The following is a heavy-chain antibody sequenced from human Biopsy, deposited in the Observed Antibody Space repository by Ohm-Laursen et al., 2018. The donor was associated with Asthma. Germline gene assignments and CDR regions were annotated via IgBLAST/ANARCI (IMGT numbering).Heavy chain of an antibody. CDR2: HDHEEGGT. CDR1: GYSLTDLS. J-gene: IGHJ6*02. CDR3: ARCQVGYSSGWSLLLKKIYYSGMDV. D-gene: IGHD6-19*01. V-gene: IGHV1-24*01. Sequence: SVKVSCKLSGYSLTDLSMHWVRQAPGQGLEWMGGHDHEEGGTVNARRFQGRVTMTEDTSTDTAYMEVTSLRSEDTAIYYCARCQVGYSSGWSLLLKKIYYSGMDVWGQGTAVTVSS.